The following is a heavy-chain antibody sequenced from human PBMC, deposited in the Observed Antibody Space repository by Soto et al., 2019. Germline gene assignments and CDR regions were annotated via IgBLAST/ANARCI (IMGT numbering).Heavy chain of an antibody. CDR2: ISSRSTYI. J-gene: IGHJ6*03. CDR1: GFTFSSYS. Sequence: EVQLVESGGGLVQPGGSLRLSCAASGFTFSSYSMNWVRQAPGKGLEWVSSISSRSTYIYYADSVKGRFTISRDNAKNSLYLQMNSLSAEDTAGYYCARHRDQFYYYYYMDVWGKGNTVTGSS. V-gene: IGHV3-21*01. CDR3: ARHRDQFYYYYYMDV.